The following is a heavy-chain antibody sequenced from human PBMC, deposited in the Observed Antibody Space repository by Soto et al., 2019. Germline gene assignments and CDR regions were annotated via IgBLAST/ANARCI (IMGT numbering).Heavy chain of an antibody. J-gene: IGHJ4*02. D-gene: IGHD3-16*01. Sequence: EVQLLESGGGLVQPGGSLRVSCAASGFTFSNYAMSWVRQAPGQGLEWVSAISGSSGATYYADSVKGRFTISRDNSKNTLYLQMNSLRAEDTAVYYCAKDSSALSVGVLFDFRGQGTLVTVSS. CDR3: AKDSSALSVGVLFDF. CDR1: GFTFSNYA. CDR2: ISGSSGAT. V-gene: IGHV3-23*01.